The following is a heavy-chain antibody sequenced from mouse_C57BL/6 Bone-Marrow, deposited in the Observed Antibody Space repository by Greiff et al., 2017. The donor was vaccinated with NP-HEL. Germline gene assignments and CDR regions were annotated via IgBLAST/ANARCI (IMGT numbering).Heavy chain of an antibody. J-gene: IGHJ3*01. Sequence: EVQLVESGGGLVQPGGSLKLSCAASGFTFSDYYMYWVRQTPEKRLEWVAYISNGGGSTYYPDTVKGRFTISRDNAKNTLYLQMSRLKSEDTAMYYCATVYDGYYRLAYWGQGTLVTVSA. D-gene: IGHD2-3*01. CDR2: ISNGGGST. CDR1: GFTFSDYY. V-gene: IGHV5-12*01. CDR3: ATVYDGYYRLAY.